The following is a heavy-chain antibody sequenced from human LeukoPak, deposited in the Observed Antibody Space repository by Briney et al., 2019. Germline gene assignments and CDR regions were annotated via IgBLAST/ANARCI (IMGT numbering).Heavy chain of an antibody. CDR3: ASGGSSSWYWFDP. CDR2: IDHTGST. V-gene: IGHV4-61*03. CDR1: GYSISSGYY. Sequence: SETLSLTCTVSGYSISSGYYWGWIRQPPGKGLEWIGYIDHTGSTNYNPSLNSRVTISRDTSKNHFSLKLSSATAADTAVYYCASGGSSSWYWFDPWGQGTLVTVSS. D-gene: IGHD6-13*01. J-gene: IGHJ5*02.